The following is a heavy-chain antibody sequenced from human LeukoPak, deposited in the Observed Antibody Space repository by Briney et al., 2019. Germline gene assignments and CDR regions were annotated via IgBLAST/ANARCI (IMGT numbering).Heavy chain of an antibody. CDR1: GGSISSGDYY. CDR2: IYNSGST. Sequence: SETLSLTCTVSGGSISSGDYYWSWIRQPPGKGLEWIGYIYNSGSTDYNPSLKSRVTISVDTSKNQFSLKLSSVTAADTAVYYCATSSRIAARAFDIWGQGTMLTVSS. V-gene: IGHV4-30-4*08. CDR3: ATSSRIAARAFDI. J-gene: IGHJ3*02. D-gene: IGHD6-13*01.